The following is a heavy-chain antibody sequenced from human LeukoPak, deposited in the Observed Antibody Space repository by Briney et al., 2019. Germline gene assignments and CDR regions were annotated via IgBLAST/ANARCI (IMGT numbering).Heavy chain of an antibody. V-gene: IGHV1-18*01. Sequence: ASVKVSCKASGGTFSSYAITWVREAPGQGLEWTGWISAYNGNTKYAQKLQGRVTMTTDTSTSTAYMDLRSLRSDDTAVYYCARVGYGSGNYYNLSPYYYYYYMDVWGKGTTVTISS. J-gene: IGHJ6*03. CDR1: GGTFSSYA. CDR2: ISAYNGNT. CDR3: ARVGYGSGNYYNLSPYYYYYYMDV. D-gene: IGHD3-10*01.